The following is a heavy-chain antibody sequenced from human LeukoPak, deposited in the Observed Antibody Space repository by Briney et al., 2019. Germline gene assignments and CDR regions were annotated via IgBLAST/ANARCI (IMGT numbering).Heavy chain of an antibody. J-gene: IGHJ4*02. D-gene: IGHD3-22*01. V-gene: IGHV3-23*01. CDR1: GFTFRSYA. CDR2: FSGSGGST. Sequence: EGSLRLSCEASGFTFRSYAMSWVRQAPGKGLEWVSGFSGSGGSTYYADSVKGRFTISRDNSRNTLYLQMNSLRAEDTAVYYCANPRDRGYYFYFDYWGQGTLVTVSS. CDR3: ANPRDRGYYFYFDY.